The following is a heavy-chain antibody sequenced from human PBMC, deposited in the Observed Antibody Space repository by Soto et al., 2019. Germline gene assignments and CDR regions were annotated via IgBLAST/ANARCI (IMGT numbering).Heavy chain of an antibody. CDR3: ARDVTMVRGVIIKPYGMDV. D-gene: IGHD3-10*01. V-gene: IGHV4-31*03. J-gene: IGHJ6*02. CDR2: IYYSGST. CDR1: GGSISSGGYY. Sequence: SETLSLTCTVSGGSISSGGYYWSWIRQHPGKGLEWIGYIYYSGSTYYNPSLKSRVTISVDTSKNQFSLKLSSVTAADTAVYYCARDVTMVRGVIIKPYGMDVWGQGTTVTVS.